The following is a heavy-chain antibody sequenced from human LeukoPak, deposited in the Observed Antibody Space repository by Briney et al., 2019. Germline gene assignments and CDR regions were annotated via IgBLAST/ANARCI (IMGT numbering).Heavy chain of an antibody. D-gene: IGHD6-13*01. CDR1: GFTVSSNY. J-gene: IGHJ4*02. CDR2: IYSGGDT. V-gene: IGHV3-66*02. Sequence: GGSLRLSCAASGFTVSSNYMNWVRQAPGKGLGWVSIIYSGGDTYYADSVKGRFTISRNNSKTPLYRQMNALRPEDTAVYYCTGGPGSTWYSDYWGQGILVTVSS. CDR3: TGGPGSTWYSDY.